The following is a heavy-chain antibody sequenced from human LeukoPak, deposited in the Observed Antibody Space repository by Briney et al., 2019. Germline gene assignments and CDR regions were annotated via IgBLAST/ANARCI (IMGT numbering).Heavy chain of an antibody. Sequence: GGSLRPSCAASGFTFSSYWMHWVRQAPGKGLVWVSRINSDGSSPSYADSVKGRFTISRDKAKNTLYLQMNSLRAEDTAVYYCARGNSAWSNWYFDLWGRGTLVTVSS. J-gene: IGHJ2*01. CDR3: ARGNSAWSNWYFDL. CDR1: GFTFSSYW. CDR2: INSDGSSP. D-gene: IGHD6-19*01. V-gene: IGHV3-74*01.